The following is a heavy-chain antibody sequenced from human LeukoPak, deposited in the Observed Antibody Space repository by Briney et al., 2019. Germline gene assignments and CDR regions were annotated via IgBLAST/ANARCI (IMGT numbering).Heavy chain of an antibody. CDR1: GFTFSDYY. CDR2: IAHSGNGM. V-gene: IGHV3-11*01. J-gene: IGHJ6*02. Sequence: GGSLRLSCAASGFTFSDYYMTWIRQAPGKGLEWVSHIAHSGNGMWYADAVKGRFTISRDNAKNLLFLQMDSLKTEDTAVYYCTTPYSGYEYIYYYYYGMDVWGQGTTVTVSS. CDR3: TTPYSGYEYIYYYYYGMDV. D-gene: IGHD5-12*01.